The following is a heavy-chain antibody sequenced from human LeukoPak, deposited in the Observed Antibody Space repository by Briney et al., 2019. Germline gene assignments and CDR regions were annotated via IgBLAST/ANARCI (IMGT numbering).Heavy chain of an antibody. J-gene: IGHJ4*02. CDR2: INPNSGGT. V-gene: IGHV1-2*02. CDR1: GYTFTGYY. Sequence: GASVKVSCKASGYTFTGYYLHWVRQAPGQGLEWMGWINPNSGGTNYAQKFQGRVTMTRDTSISTAYMELSRLRSDDTAGYYCARVQDYGDYPDYWGQGTLVTVSS. CDR3: ARVQDYGDYPDY. D-gene: IGHD4-17*01.